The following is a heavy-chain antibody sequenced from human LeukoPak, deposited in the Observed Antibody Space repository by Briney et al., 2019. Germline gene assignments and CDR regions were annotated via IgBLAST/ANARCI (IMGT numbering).Heavy chain of an antibody. CDR1: GGSISSGGYS. CDR2: IYHSGST. CDR3: ARVRYSYGLNYFDY. Sequence: SVTLSLTCAVSGGSISSGGYSWSWIRQPPGKGLEWIGYIYHSGSTYYNPSLKSRVTISVDRSKNQFSLKLSSVTAADTAVYYCARVRYSYGLNYFDYWGQGTLVTVSS. V-gene: IGHV4-30-2*01. J-gene: IGHJ4*02. D-gene: IGHD5-18*01.